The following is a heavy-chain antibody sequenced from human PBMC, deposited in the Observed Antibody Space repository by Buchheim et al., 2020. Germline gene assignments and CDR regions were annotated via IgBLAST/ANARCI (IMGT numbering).Heavy chain of an antibody. CDR1: GFTFSSYW. Sequence: EVQLVESGGGLVQPGGSLRLSCAASGFTFSSYWMSWVRQAPGKGLEWVANIKQEGSEKYYWDSVKGRFTISRDNAKNSLYLQMNSLRAEDTAVYYCARGTYYDFWSGYLKYYYYYGMDVWGQGTT. CDR2: IKQEGSEK. CDR3: ARGTYYDFWSGYLKYYYYYGMDV. V-gene: IGHV3-7*01. J-gene: IGHJ6*02. D-gene: IGHD3-3*01.